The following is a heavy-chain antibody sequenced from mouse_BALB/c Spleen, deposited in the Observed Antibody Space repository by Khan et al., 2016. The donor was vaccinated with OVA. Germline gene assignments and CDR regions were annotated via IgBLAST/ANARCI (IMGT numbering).Heavy chain of an antibody. J-gene: IGHJ3*01. CDR1: GYTFTDHA. V-gene: IGHV1S53*03. D-gene: IGHD6-1*01. Sequence: VKLMESDTELVKPGASVKISCKASGYTFTDHAIHWVKQRPEQGLEWIGYISPGNGDIKYNEKFKGKATLTADKSSSTAYMQLNSLTSEDSAVYFCKRALARLAYWGQGTLVTVSA. CDR3: KRALARLAY. CDR2: ISPGNGDI.